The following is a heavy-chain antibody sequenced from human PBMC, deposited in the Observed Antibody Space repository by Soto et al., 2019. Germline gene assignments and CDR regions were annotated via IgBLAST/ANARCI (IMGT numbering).Heavy chain of an antibody. Sequence: QVQLQESGPGLVKPSETLSLTCTVSGDSISSYYWSWIRQLPGKGLEWIGYIYYSGNTNHNPSLKSRVTISIETSKNQFSLKLSSVTAADTAVYYCARLGILTGYYNWYFDVWGRGTLVTVSS. CDR1: GDSISSYY. CDR3: ARLGILTGYYNWYFDV. V-gene: IGHV4-59*01. D-gene: IGHD3-9*01. J-gene: IGHJ2*01. CDR2: IYYSGNT.